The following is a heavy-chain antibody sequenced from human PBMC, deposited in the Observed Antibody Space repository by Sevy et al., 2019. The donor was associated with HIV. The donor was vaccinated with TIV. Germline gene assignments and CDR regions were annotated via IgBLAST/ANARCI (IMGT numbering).Heavy chain of an antibody. D-gene: IGHD3-22*01. Sequence: GGSLRLSCAASGFTFSSYAMHWVRQAPGKGLEWVAVISYDGSNKYYADSVKGRFTISRDNSKNTLYLQMNSLRAEDTAVYYCARATYYYDSSGYYQGAFDIWGQGTMFTVSS. CDR2: ISYDGSNK. J-gene: IGHJ3*02. V-gene: IGHV3-30-3*01. CDR3: ARATYYYDSSGYYQGAFDI. CDR1: GFTFSSYA.